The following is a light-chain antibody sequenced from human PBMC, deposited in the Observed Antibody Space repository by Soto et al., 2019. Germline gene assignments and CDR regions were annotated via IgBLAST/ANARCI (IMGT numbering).Light chain of an antibody. J-gene: IGKJ1*01. Sequence: EIVLTQSPATLSLSPGERATLSCRASQSVSSYLAWYQQKPGQAPRLLIYDASNRATGIPARFSGSGSGTDVTLTISSLEPEDVTGYYCQQRSNWPPWTFGQGTKVEIK. V-gene: IGKV3-11*01. CDR1: QSVSSY. CDR2: DAS. CDR3: QQRSNWPPWT.